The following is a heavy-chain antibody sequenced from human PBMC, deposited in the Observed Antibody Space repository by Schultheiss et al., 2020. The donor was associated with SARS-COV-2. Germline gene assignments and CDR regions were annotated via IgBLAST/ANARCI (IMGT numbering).Heavy chain of an antibody. V-gene: IGHV4-59*08. CDR2: IYYSGST. Sequence: SETLSLTCTVSGGSISSYYWSWIRQPPGKGLEWIGYIYYSGSTNYNPSLKSRVTISVDTSKNQFSLKLSSVTAADTAVYYCARQLWDYYDSSGYYRWDWFDPCGQGTLVTVSS. J-gene: IGHJ5*02. CDR3: ARQLWDYYDSSGYYRWDWFDP. CDR1: GGSISSYY. D-gene: IGHD3-22*01.